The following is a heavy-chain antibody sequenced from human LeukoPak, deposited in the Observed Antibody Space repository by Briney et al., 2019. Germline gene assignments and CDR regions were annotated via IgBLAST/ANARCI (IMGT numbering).Heavy chain of an antibody. Sequence: PGGSLRVSCAASGFTFSCYSMNWVRQAPGKGVEWVSSISSSSSYIYYADSVKGRFTISRDNAKNSLYLQMNSLRAEDTAVYYCARAYYDFWSGYYPLGYWGQGTLVTVSS. CDR2: ISSSSSYI. V-gene: IGHV3-21*01. D-gene: IGHD3-3*01. CDR3: ARAYYDFWSGYYPLGY. J-gene: IGHJ4*02. CDR1: GFTFSCYS.